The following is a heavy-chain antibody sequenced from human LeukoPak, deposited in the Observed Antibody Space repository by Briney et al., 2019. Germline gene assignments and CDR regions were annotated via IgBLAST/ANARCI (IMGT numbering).Heavy chain of an antibody. CDR3: ARAAEAPYSSSWVGNY. Sequence: SETLSLTCTVSGGSISSSSYYWGWIRQPPGKGLEWIGSIYYSGSTYYNPSLKSRVTISVDTSKNQFSLKLSSVTAADTAVYYCARAAEAPYSSSWVGNYWGQGTLVTVSS. V-gene: IGHV4-39*07. D-gene: IGHD6-13*01. J-gene: IGHJ4*02. CDR2: IYYSGST. CDR1: GGSISSSSYY.